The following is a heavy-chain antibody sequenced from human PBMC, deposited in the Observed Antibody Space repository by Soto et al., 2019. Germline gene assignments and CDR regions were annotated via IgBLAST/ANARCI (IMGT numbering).Heavy chain of an antibody. D-gene: IGHD2-2*01. J-gene: IGHJ4*02. CDR1: GFTFSSYA. CDR3: AKARCSSTPAPDSY. Sequence: GGSLRLSCAASGFTFSSYAMSWVRRAPGKGLEWVSVISGSGGSTYYADSVKGRFTISRDNTKNTLYLQMNSLRAEDTAVYYCAKARCSSTPAPDSYWGQGTLVTVSS. V-gene: IGHV3-23*01. CDR2: ISGSGGST.